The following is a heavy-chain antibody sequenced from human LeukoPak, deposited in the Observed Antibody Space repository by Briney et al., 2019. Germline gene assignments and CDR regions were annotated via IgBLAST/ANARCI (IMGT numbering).Heavy chain of an antibody. D-gene: IGHD3-3*01. CDR2: MHPTGDST. CDR3: ARHDFDLPMIYSFFVH. CDR1: GYTFAKYY. V-gene: IGHV1-46*01. Sequence: GASVKVSCKASGYTFAKYYMNWVRQAPGQGFEWMGIMHPTGDSTNYAQKFQGRVTLTRDTSTGTFYMELSSLTSEDTAVYYCARHDFDLPMIYSFFVHWGQGTLVTVSS. J-gene: IGHJ5*02.